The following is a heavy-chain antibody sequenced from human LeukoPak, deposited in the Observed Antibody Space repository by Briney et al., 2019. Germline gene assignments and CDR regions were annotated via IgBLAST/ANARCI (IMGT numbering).Heavy chain of an antibody. J-gene: IGHJ5*02. D-gene: IGHD2-15*01. V-gene: IGHV4-31*03. CDR3: AGVVVNWFDP. CDR1: GGSISSGGYY. CDR2: IYYSGST. Sequence: SETLSLTCTVSGGSISSGGYYWSWIRQHPGKGLEWIGYIYYSGSTYYNPSLKSRVTISVDTSKNQFSLKLSSVTAADTAVYYCAGVVVNWFDPWAREPWSPSPQ.